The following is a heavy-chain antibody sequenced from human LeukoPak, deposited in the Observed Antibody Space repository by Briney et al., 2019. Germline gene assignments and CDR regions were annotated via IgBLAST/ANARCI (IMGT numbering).Heavy chain of an antibody. CDR2: LSGNGNTI. V-gene: IGHV3-23*01. D-gene: IGHD1-14*01. J-gene: IGHJ4*02. CDR1: GFTFSTYA. CDR3: AKDLPYHSYYFDY. Sequence: PGGSLRLSCAASGFTFSTYAMSWVRQAPGKGLECVSALSGNGNTIYYADSVKGRFTISRDNSKNTLYLQMNSLRAEDTAVYYCAKDLPYHSYYFDYWGQGTLVTVSS.